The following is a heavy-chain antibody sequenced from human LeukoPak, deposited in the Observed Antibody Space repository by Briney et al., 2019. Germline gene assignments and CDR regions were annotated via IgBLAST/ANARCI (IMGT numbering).Heavy chain of an antibody. CDR1: GGSISSYY. D-gene: IGHD2-2*01. CDR3: ARVWCSSTSCPDY. CDR2: IYYSGST. J-gene: IGHJ4*02. Sequence: SETLSLTCTVSGGSISSYYWSWRRQPPGKGVEWIGYIYYSGSTNYNPSLKSRVTISVDTSKNQFSLKLSSVTAADTAVYYCARVWCSSTSCPDYWGQGTLVTVSS. V-gene: IGHV4-59*01.